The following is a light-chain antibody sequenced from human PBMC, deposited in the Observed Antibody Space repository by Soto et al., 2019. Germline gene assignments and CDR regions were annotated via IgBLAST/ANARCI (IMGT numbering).Light chain of an antibody. J-gene: IGKJ5*01. CDR3: QQYGSSPIT. CDR2: DAS. Sequence: ESVLPQSPATLSLSPGERATLSCMASQSVSSYLLWYQQKPGQAPRLLIYDASNRATGIPDRFSGSGSGTDFTLTISRLEPEDFAVYYCQQYGSSPITFGQGTRLEIK. CDR1: QSVSSY. V-gene: IGKV3-20*01.